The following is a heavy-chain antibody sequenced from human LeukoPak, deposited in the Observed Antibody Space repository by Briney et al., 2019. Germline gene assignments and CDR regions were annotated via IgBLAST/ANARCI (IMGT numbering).Heavy chain of an antibody. V-gene: IGHV1-46*01. Sequence: ASVKVSCKASGYTFTSYYMHWVRQAPGQGLEWMGIINPSGGSTSYAQKFQGRVTMARDTSISTAYMELSRLRSDDTAVYYCARGKRPSKPYSSFDYWGQGTLVTVSS. CDR3: ARGKRPSKPYSSFDY. J-gene: IGHJ4*02. D-gene: IGHD6-13*01. CDR1: GYTFTSYY. CDR2: INPSGGST.